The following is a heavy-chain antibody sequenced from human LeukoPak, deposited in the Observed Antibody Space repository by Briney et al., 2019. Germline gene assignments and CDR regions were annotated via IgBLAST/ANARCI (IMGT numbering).Heavy chain of an antibody. CDR1: GYSFTSYW. CDR2: IYPGDSET. D-gene: IGHD1-26*01. Sequence: HGESLKISCKVSGYSFTSYWIAWVRQMPGKGLEWMGIIYPGDSETRYSPSFQGQVTISADKSISTAYLQWSSLKASDTAMYYCARRRDLYSGSYYPFDYWGQGTLVTVSS. J-gene: IGHJ4*02. V-gene: IGHV5-51*01. CDR3: ARRRDLYSGSYYPFDY.